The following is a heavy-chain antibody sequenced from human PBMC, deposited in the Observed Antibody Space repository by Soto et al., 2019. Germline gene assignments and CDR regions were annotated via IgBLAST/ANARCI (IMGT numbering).Heavy chain of an antibody. CDR1: GGSISSGDYY. D-gene: IGHD5-18*01. J-gene: IGHJ4*02. CDR3: ARGDGYSNPFDY. CDR2: IYYSGST. V-gene: IGHV4-30-4*01. Sequence: SETLSLTCTVSGGSISSGDYYWSWIRQPPGKGMEWIGYIYYSGSTYYNPSLKSRVTISVDTSKNQFSLKLSSVTAADTAVYYCARGDGYSNPFDYWGQGTRVTVSS.